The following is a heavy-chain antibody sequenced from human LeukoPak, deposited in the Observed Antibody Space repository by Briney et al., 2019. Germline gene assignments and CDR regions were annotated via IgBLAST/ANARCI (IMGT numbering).Heavy chain of an antibody. D-gene: IGHD5-24*01. CDR3: TRVGDGYPY. CDR1: GYIFIAYY. J-gene: IGHJ4*02. Sequence: ASVKVSCKASGYIFIAYYLHWVRQAPGQGPEWMGWIKANSGDTNYAQKFQGRVTMTRDTSISTVYMELSRLTSDDTAVYYCTRVGDGYPYWGQGTLVTVSS. V-gene: IGHV1-2*02. CDR2: IKANSGDT.